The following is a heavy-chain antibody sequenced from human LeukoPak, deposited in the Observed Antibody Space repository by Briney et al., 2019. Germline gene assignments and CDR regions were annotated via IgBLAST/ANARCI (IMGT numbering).Heavy chain of an antibody. Sequence: GGSLRLSCAASGFSFSSYAMSWVRQAPGKGLEWVSAISAGGGSPYYADSVKGRFTISRDNSKNTLYLQMNSLRAEDTAVYYCAKDGGIAEAGGWFDPWGQGTLVTVSS. CDR3: AKDGGIAEAGGWFDP. V-gene: IGHV3-23*01. J-gene: IGHJ5*02. CDR1: GFSFSSYA. D-gene: IGHD6-13*01. CDR2: ISAGGGSP.